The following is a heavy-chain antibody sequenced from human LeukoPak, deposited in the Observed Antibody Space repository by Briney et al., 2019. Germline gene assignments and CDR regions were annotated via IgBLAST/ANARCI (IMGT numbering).Heavy chain of an antibody. J-gene: IGHJ4*02. Sequence: GESLKISCKGSGYSFTSYWIAWVRQMPGKGLEWMGIIYPGDSDTRYSPSFQGQVTISTDKSINTAYLQWSSLKASDTAMYYCARQNDYGDPYVDYWGQGTLVTVSS. D-gene: IGHD4-17*01. CDR3: ARQNDYGDPYVDY. CDR1: GYSFTSYW. CDR2: IYPGDSDT. V-gene: IGHV5-51*01.